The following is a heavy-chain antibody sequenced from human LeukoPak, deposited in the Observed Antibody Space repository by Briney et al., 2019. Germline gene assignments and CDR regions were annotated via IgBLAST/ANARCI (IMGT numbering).Heavy chain of an antibody. Sequence: SETLSLTCAVYGGSFSGYYWSWIRQPPGKGLEWIGEINHSGSTSYNPSLKSRVTISVDTSKNQFSLKLSSVTAADTAVYYCARGPLRGSYGMDVWGQGTTVTVSS. CDR3: ARGPLRGSYGMDV. CDR2: INHSGST. D-gene: IGHD3-10*01. J-gene: IGHJ6*02. V-gene: IGHV4-34*01. CDR1: GGSFSGYY.